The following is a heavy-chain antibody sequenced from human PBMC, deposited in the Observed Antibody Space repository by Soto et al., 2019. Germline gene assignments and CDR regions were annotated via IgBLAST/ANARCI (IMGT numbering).Heavy chain of an antibody. D-gene: IGHD2-8*01. CDR3: ARAPMVLTRSYFDS. CDR2: SSYSGNT. Sequence: SETLSLTCTVPGGSISNFYWSWIRQPPGKGLEWIGESSYSGNTNYNPSLKSRVSRSVDTSKNQFSLNLTSVTAADPAVYYCARAPMVLTRSYFDSWGQGTPVTVSS. CDR1: GGSISNFY. V-gene: IGHV4-59*01. J-gene: IGHJ4*02.